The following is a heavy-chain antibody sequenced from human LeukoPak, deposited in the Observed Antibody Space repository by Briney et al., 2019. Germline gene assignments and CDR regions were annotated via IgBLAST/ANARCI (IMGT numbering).Heavy chain of an antibody. CDR2: IYIDGNT. V-gene: IGHV3-66*01. J-gene: IGHJ4*02. Sequence: GGSLRLSCAASGFTFSSYNMNWVRQAPGKGLQWVSTIYIDGNTFYADSVKGRFTISRDNSKNTLYFQMNNLRVEDTAVYYCATGRDAYKSGCWGQGTLVTVSS. CDR3: ATGRDAYKSGC. CDR1: GFTFSSYN. D-gene: IGHD5-24*01.